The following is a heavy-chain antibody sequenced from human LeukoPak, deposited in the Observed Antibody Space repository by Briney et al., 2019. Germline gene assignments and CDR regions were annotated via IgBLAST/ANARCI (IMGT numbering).Heavy chain of an antibody. Sequence: GGSLRLSCTTSGFIFSDYGMHWLRQAPGKRPEWVTFIRVDGSLQYYADSVKGRFTISRDNSKNTLHLQMNSLRAEDMALYYCAKVMAAAGTKQFDDAFDVWGQGTMVIV. J-gene: IGHJ3*01. CDR1: GFIFSDYG. CDR3: AKVMAAAGTKQFDDAFDV. D-gene: IGHD6-13*01. CDR2: IRVDGSLQ. V-gene: IGHV3-30*02.